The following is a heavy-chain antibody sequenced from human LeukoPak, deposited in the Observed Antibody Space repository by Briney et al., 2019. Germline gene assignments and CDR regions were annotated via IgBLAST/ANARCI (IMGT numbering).Heavy chain of an antibody. CDR3: AKLGGQELHNYYVAV. CDR2: IIDSGEST. D-gene: IGHD3-16*01. J-gene: IGHJ6*03. V-gene: IGHV3-23*01. Sequence: GGSLRLSCAASGFTFSSYAMSWVRQAPGKGLEWVSGIIDSGESTYYANFAKGRFTISRDNSNNTLYLQMNSLRAEDTAVYYCAKLGGQELHNYYVAVCGKGTTVAVSS. CDR1: GFTFSSYA.